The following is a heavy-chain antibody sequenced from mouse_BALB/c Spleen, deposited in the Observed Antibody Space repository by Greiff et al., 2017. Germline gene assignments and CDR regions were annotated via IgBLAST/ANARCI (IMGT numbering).Heavy chain of an antibody. J-gene: IGHJ2*01. CDR1: GFTFSSFG. D-gene: IGHD2-3*01. Sequence: DVMLVESGGGLVQPGGSRKLSCAASGFTFSSFGMHWVRQAPEKGLEWVAYISSGSSTIYYADTVKGRFTISRDNPKNTLFLQMTSLRSEDTAMYYCARSGNDGYLYYFDYWGQGTTLTVSS. CDR2: ISSGSSTI. CDR3: ARSGNDGYLYYFDY. V-gene: IGHV5-17*02.